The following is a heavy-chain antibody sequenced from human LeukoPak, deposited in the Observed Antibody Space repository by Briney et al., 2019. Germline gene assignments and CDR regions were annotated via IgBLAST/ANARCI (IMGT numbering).Heavy chain of an antibody. CDR2: IYSGGST. Sequence: QAGGSLRLSCAASGFTVSSNYMSWVRQAPGKGLEWVSVIYSGGSTYYADSVKGRFTISRDNSKNTLYLQMNSLRAEDTAVYYCARGVRPGSRTELQYYYDSSGYFVDYWGQGTLVTVSS. D-gene: IGHD3-22*01. V-gene: IGHV3-66*01. J-gene: IGHJ4*02. CDR1: GFTVSSNY. CDR3: ARGVRPGSRTELQYYYDSSGYFVDY.